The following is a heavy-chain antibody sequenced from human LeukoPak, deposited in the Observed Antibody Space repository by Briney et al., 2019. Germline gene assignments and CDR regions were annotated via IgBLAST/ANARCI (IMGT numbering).Heavy chain of an antibody. V-gene: IGHV3-69-1*01. CDR1: GFRFSDYY. CDR2: IYSDNT. Sequence: GGSLRLSCVASGFRFSDYYMDWIRQAPGKGLEWVSFIYSDNTHYSDSVKGRFTISRDNAKNSLYLQINSPRVEDTAVYYCASLAGGYFFDHWGQGTLVTVSS. J-gene: IGHJ4*02. CDR3: ASLAGGYFFDH. D-gene: IGHD1-26*01.